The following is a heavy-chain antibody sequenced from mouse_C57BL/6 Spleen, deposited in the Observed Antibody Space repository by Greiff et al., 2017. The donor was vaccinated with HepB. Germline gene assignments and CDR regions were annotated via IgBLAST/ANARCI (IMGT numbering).Heavy chain of an antibody. J-gene: IGHJ2*01. Sequence: EVQRVESGPELVKPGDSVKISCKASGYSFTGYFMNWVMQRHGKSLEWIGRINPYNGDTFYNQKFKGKATLTVDKSSSTAHLERRSLTSEDSAVYYFAISVTTSYFDYWGQGTTLTVSS. CDR3: AISVTTSYFDY. D-gene: IGHD2-3*01. CDR1: GYSFTGYF. V-gene: IGHV1-20*01. CDR2: INPYNGDT.